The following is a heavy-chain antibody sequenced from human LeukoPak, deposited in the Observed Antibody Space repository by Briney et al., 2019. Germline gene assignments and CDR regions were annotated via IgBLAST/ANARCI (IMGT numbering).Heavy chain of an antibody. CDR2: IIPILGIA. Sequence: SVKVSCKASGGTFSSYAISWVRQAPGQGLEWMGRIIPILGIANYAQKFQGRVTITADKSTSTAYMELSSLRSEDTAVYYYATGSNVGLYYYYYMDVWGKGTTVSVSS. D-gene: IGHD3-10*01. V-gene: IGHV1-69*04. J-gene: IGHJ6*03. CDR3: ATGSNVGLYYYYYMDV. CDR1: GGTFSSYA.